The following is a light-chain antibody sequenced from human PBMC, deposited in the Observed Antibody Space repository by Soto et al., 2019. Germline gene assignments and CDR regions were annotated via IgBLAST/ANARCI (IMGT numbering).Light chain of an antibody. CDR1: QGISSW. V-gene: IGKV1D-16*01. CDR3: QHYNSYSEA. J-gene: IGKJ1*01. CDR2: DAS. Sequence: DIQITQSPSSVSASVGDRVTITCRASQGISSWLAWYQQKPEKAPKLVIYDASSLQSGVPSRFSGSGSGTDFTLTISSLQPDDFATYYCQHYNSYSEAFGQGTKVDIK.